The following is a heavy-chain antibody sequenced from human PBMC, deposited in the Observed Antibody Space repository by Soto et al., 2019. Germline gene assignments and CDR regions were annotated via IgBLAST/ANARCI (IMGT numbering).Heavy chain of an antibody. CDR2: SYYSGST. D-gene: IGHD3-16*01. Sequence: SETLSLTCTVSGGSISSYYWSWIRQPPGKGLEWIGYSYYSGSTNYNPSLKSRVAISVDTSKNQFSLKLSSVTAADTAVYYCARRYGWAFDIWGQGTMVTVS. CDR1: GGSISSYY. J-gene: IGHJ3*02. V-gene: IGHV4-59*08. CDR3: ARRYGWAFDI.